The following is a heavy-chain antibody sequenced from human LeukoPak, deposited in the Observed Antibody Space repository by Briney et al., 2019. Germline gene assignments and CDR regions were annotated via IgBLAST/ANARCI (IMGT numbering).Heavy chain of an antibody. Sequence: SETLSLTCAVYGGSFSGYYWSWIRQPPGKGLEWIGEINHSGSTNYNPSLKSRVTISVDTSKNQFSLKLSSVTAADTAVYYCARRSVAYSYDSSGYSPVYYFDYWGQGTLVTVSS. J-gene: IGHJ4*02. V-gene: IGHV4-34*01. D-gene: IGHD3-22*01. CDR3: ARRSVAYSYDSSGYSPVYYFDY. CDR2: INHSGST. CDR1: GGSFSGYY.